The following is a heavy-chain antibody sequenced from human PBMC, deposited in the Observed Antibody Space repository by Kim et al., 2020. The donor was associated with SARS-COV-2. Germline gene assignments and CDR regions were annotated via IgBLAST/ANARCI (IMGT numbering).Heavy chain of an antibody. V-gene: IGHV3-30-3*01. J-gene: IGHJ6*03. CDR1: GFTFSSYA. D-gene: IGHD2-15*01. Sequence: GGSLRLSCAASGFTFSSYAMHWVRQAPGKGLEWVAVISYDGSNKYYADSVKGRFTISRDNSKNTLYLQMNSLRAEDTAVYYCARDRGSGQYCSGGSCPSYYYYYYMDVWGKGTTVTVSS. CDR2: ISYDGSNK. CDR3: ARDRGSGQYCSGGSCPSYYYYYYMDV.